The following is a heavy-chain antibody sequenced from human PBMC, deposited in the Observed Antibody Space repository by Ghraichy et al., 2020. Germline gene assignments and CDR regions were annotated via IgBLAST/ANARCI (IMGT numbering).Heavy chain of an antibody. CDR3: AKDSAAVAGKRGGFDI. CDR1: GFTFNSYA. D-gene: IGHD6-19*01. Sequence: GGSLRLSCTASGFTFNSYAMNWVRQAPGKGLEWVSGIGMTGTSTYYADSVKGQFTISRDNSKNTVFLQMNSLRDEDTAVYYCAKDSAAVAGKRGGFDIWGQGTMVTVSS. CDR2: IGMTGTST. J-gene: IGHJ3*02. V-gene: IGHV3-23*01.